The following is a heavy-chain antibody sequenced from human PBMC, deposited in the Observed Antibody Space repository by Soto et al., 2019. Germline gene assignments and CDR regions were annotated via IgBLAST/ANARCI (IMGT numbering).Heavy chain of an antibody. J-gene: IGHJ3*02. CDR3: ARDASVSGSSRAFDI. Sequence: GGSLRLSCAASGFTFSNYGMIWVRQAPGKGLEWVSFISSSSTYIFYADSVKGRFTISRDNAKNSLSLQMNSLRAEDTAVYYCARDASVSGSSRAFDIWGQGTMVTVS. V-gene: IGHV3-21*01. CDR1: GFTFSNYG. CDR2: ISSSSTYI. D-gene: IGHD1-20*01.